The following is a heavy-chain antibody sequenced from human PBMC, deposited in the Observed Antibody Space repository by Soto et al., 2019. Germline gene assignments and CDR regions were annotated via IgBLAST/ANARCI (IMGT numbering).Heavy chain of an antibody. CDR1: GGSVSSGSYY. CDR3: ASFRVVAATIDYFDY. D-gene: IGHD2-15*01. J-gene: IGHJ4*02. Sequence: PSETLSLTCTVSGGSVSSGSYYWSWIRQPPGKGLEWIGYIYYSGSTNYNPSLKSRVTISVDTSKNQFSLKLSSVTAADTAVYYCASFRVVAATIDYFDYWGQGTLVTVSS. CDR2: IYYSGST. V-gene: IGHV4-61*01.